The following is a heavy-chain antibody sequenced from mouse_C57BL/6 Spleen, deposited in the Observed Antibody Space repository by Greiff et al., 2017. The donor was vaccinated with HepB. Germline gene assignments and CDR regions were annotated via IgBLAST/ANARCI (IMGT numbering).Heavy chain of an antibody. CDR2: ISSGGSYT. D-gene: IGHD4-1*01. Sequence: DVMLVESGGDLVKPGGSLKLSCAASGFTFSSYGMSWVRQTPDKRLEWVATISSGGSYTYYPDSVKGRFTISRDNAKNTLYLQMSSLKSEDTAMYYCARQLTGGYFDYWGQGTTLTVSS. J-gene: IGHJ2*01. CDR1: GFTFSSYG. V-gene: IGHV5-6*02. CDR3: ARQLTGGYFDY.